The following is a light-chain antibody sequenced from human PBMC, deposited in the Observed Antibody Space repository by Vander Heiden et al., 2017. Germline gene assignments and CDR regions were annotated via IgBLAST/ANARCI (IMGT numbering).Light chain of an antibody. J-gene: IGKJ2*01. CDR1: QSISNY. Sequence: DIQMTQSPSSLSASVGDRVTITCRANQSISNYLNWYQQKPGKAPKLLIYGASSWQSGVPSRFSGSGSGTDFTLTISRLQPEDFATYYWQQSYSSYTFGQGTKLEI. CDR2: GAS. CDR3: QQSYSSYT. V-gene: IGKV1-39*01.